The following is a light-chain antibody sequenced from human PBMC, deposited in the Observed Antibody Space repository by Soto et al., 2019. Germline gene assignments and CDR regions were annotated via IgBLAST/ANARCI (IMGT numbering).Light chain of an antibody. Sequence: DIQMTQSPSSLSASVGDRVAITCLASQGMSYYLAWYQQIPGKVPKLLISAASTLQAGVPSRFSGSGSGTDFTLTISSLQPEDVATYYCQKYTNVPAFGGGTKVEMK. J-gene: IGKJ4*01. CDR1: QGMSYY. CDR2: AAS. V-gene: IGKV1-27*01. CDR3: QKYTNVPA.